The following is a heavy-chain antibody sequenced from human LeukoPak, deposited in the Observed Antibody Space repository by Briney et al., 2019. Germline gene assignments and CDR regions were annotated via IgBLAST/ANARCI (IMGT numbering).Heavy chain of an antibody. D-gene: IGHD3-16*02. V-gene: IGHV4-34*01. CDR1: GGSFSGYY. CDR2: INHSGST. J-gene: IGHJ5*02. Sequence: SETLSLTCAVYGGSFSGYYWSWLRQPPGKGLEWIGEINHSGSTNYNPSLKSRVTISVDTSKNQFSLKLSSVTAADTAVYYCARGTPTPYDYVWGSYRGQWFDPWGQGTLVTVSS. CDR3: ARGTPTPYDYVWGSYRGQWFDP.